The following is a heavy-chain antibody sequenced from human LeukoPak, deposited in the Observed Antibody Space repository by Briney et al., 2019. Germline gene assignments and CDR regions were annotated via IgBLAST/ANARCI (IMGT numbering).Heavy chain of an antibody. J-gene: IGHJ4*02. CDR2: IYYSGST. CDR3: ARYDFWGSSFDY. CDR1: GGSISSYY. D-gene: IGHD7-27*01. Sequence: SETLSLTCTVSGGSISSYYWSWIRQPPGKGLEWIGYIYYSGSTNYNPSLKSRVTISVDTSKNQFSLKLSSVTAADTAVYYCARYDFWGSSFDYWGQGILVTVSS. V-gene: IGHV4-59*01.